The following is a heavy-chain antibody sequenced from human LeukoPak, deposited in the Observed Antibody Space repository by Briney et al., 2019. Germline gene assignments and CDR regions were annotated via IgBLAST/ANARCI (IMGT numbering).Heavy chain of an antibody. CDR3: AKGHRDYYDFIGYDGLFDP. D-gene: IGHD3-22*01. CDR2: ISSSSSYI. J-gene: IGHJ5*02. Sequence: PGGSLRLSCELSGFTFSNYRMNWVRQAPGKGLEWVSSISSSSSYIYYAGSVKGRFTISRDNAKNSLYLQMNSLRAEDTAVYYCAKGHRDYYDFIGYDGLFDPCGQGTLVTVSS. V-gene: IGHV3-21*01. CDR1: GFTFSNYR.